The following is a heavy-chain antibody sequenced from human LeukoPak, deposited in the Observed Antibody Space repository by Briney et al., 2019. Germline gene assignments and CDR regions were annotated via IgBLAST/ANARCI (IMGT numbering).Heavy chain of an antibody. J-gene: IGHJ4*02. D-gene: IGHD6-13*01. CDR2: INPNSGGT. CDR3: ARVSGSIAASDY. CDR1: GYTFTGYY. Sequence: ASVKVSCKASGYTFTGYYMHWVRQAPGQGLEWMGGINPNSGGTNYAQKFQGRVTMTRDTSISTAYMELSRLRSDDTAVYYCARVSGSIAASDYWGQGTLVTVSS. V-gene: IGHV1-2*02.